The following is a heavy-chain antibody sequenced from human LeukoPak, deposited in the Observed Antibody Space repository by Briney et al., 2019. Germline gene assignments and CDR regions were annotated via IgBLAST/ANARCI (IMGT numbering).Heavy chain of an antibody. CDR3: ARGPNYGGNSKDFDY. CDR2: INHSGST. D-gene: IGHD4-23*01. CDR1: GGSFSGYY. V-gene: IGHV4-34*01. J-gene: IGHJ4*02. Sequence: SETLSLTCAVYGGSFSGYYWSWIRQPPGKGLGWIGEINHSGSTNYNPSLKSRVTISVDTSKNQFSLKLSSVTAADTAVYYCARGPNYGGNSKDFDYWGQGTLVTVSS.